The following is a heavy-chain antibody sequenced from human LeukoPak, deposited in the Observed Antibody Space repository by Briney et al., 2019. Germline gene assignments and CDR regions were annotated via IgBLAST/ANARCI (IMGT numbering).Heavy chain of an antibody. CDR1: GGSINAFY. CDR2: VYSTGSA. Sequence: SETLSLTCTVSGGSINAFYWSVIRQPAGKGLEWIGRVYSTGSANYNPSLKTRVTMSVDKSKNQFSLKLSSVTAADTAVYYCARVAAMGPYYFDYWGQGTLVTVSS. D-gene: IGHD5-18*01. CDR3: ARVAAMGPYYFDY. J-gene: IGHJ4*02. V-gene: IGHV4-4*07.